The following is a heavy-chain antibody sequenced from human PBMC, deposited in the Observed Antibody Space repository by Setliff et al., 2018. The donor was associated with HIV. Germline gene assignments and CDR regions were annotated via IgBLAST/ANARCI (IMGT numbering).Heavy chain of an antibody. V-gene: IGHV3-49*04. Sequence: SLRLSCTTSGLIFGDYAMSWVRQAPGKGLQWVAFTRSKAYGGTTEYAASVKGRFTISRDDSKNIAYLQMGSLKTEDTAVYFCTRYKLTSVMSNFDYWGLGTLVTVSS. CDR1: GLIFGDYA. D-gene: IGHD4-17*01. J-gene: IGHJ4*02. CDR3: TRYKLTSVMSNFDY. CDR2: TRSKAYGGTT.